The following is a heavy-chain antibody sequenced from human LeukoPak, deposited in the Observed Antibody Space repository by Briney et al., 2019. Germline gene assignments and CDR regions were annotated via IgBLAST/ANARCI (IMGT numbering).Heavy chain of an antibody. CDR2: INPNSGGT. CDR1: GYTFTGYY. Sequence: ASVKVSCKASGYTFTGYYMHWVRQAPGQGLEWMGWINPNSGGTNYAQKFQGRVTMTRDTSISTAYMELSRLRSDDTAVYYCARSYYYDSSGWWGLDYWGQGTLATVSS. V-gene: IGHV1-2*02. D-gene: IGHD3-22*01. J-gene: IGHJ4*02. CDR3: ARSYYYDSSGWWGLDY.